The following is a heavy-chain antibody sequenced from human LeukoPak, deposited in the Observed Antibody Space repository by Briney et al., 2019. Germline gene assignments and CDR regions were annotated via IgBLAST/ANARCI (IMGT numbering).Heavy chain of an antibody. CDR1: GGSFSGYY. Sequence: PSETLSLTCAVYGGSFSGYYWSWIRQPPGKGLEWIGEINHSGSTNYNPPLKSRVTISVDTSKNQFSLKLSSVTAADTAVYYCARPLRITMIVVGDRGRYAFDIWGQGTMVTVSS. V-gene: IGHV4-34*01. CDR2: INHSGST. J-gene: IGHJ3*02. D-gene: IGHD3-22*01. CDR3: ARPLRITMIVVGDRGRYAFDI.